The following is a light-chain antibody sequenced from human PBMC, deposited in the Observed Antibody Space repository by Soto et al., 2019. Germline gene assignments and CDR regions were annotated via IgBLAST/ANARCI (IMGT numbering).Light chain of an antibody. CDR2: GNS. CDR3: QSYDSSLSAYV. V-gene: IGLV1-40*01. CDR1: SSNIGAGYD. J-gene: IGLJ1*01. Sequence: QAVVTQPPSVSGAPRQRVTISCTGSSSNIGAGYDVHWYQQLPGTAPKLLIYGNSNRPSGVPDRFSGSKSGTSASLAITGLQAEDEADYYCQSYDSSLSAYVFGTGTKVTVL.